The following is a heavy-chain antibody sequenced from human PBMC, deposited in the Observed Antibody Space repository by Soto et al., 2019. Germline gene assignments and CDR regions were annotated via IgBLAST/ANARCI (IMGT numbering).Heavy chain of an antibody. D-gene: IGHD5-18*01. CDR2: SNPYSGGT. Sequence: GASVKVSCKASGYSFTGYYLHRVRQAPGQGLEWLGWSNPYSGGTNYAQKFQGRVTMTRDTSISTAYMELSRLRSDDTAVYYCARLYSWGGRYGMDVWGQGTTVTVSS. CDR1: GYSFTGYY. J-gene: IGHJ6*02. CDR3: ARLYSWGGRYGMDV. V-gene: IGHV1-2*02.